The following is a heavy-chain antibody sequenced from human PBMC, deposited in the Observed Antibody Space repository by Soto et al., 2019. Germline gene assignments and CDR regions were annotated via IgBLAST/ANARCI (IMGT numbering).Heavy chain of an antibody. CDR2: IVVGSGST. Sequence: QMQLVQSGPEVKKPGTSVKVSCKASGFTFTSSTVQRVRQARGQRLEWVGWIVVGSGSTNYAQKFQERATITRYTPKRTAHMGSCSLRYEDTAVYHCAAAESSVLYAGPFGYWGPGTLVTVSS. CDR3: AAAESSVLYAGPFGY. J-gene: IGHJ4*02. D-gene: IGHD2-8*01. V-gene: IGHV1-58*01. CDR1: GFTFTSST.